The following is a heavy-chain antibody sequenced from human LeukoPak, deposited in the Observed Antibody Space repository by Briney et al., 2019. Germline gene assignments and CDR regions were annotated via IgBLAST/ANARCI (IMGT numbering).Heavy chain of an antibody. CDR1: GGSISSSSYS. V-gene: IGHV4-39*07. CDR2: IYYGGST. D-gene: IGHD3-16*02. J-gene: IGHJ3*02. CDR3: AGIVAAANAAFDI. Sequence: SETLSLTCTVSGGSISSSSYSWGWIRQPPGTGLVWIGTIYYGGSTYYNPSLKSRVTMSIDTSKNQFSLNLRSVTAADSAVYYCAGIVAAANAAFDIWGQGTMVTVSS.